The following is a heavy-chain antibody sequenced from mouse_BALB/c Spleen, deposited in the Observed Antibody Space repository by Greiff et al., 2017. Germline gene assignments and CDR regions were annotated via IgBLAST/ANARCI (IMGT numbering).Heavy chain of an antibody. V-gene: IGHV1-63*02. J-gene: IGHJ2*01. CDR1: GYTFTDYW. Sequence: VQLQQSGAELVRPGTSVKISCKASGYTFTDYWLGWVKQRPGHGLAWIGDIYPGGGYTNYNEKFKGKATLTADTSSSTAYMQLSSLTSEDSAVYYCARGHDRTATHFDYWGQGTTLTESS. CDR2: IYPGGGYT. D-gene: IGHD1-2*01. CDR3: ARGHDRTATHFDY.